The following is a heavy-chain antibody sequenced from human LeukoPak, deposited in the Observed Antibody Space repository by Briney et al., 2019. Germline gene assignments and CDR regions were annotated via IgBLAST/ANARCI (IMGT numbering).Heavy chain of an antibody. J-gene: IGHJ5*02. CDR3: ARGRIARNWFDP. CDR2: MNPNSGNT. D-gene: IGHD2-15*01. V-gene: IGHV1-8*01. CDR1: GYTFTSYD. Sequence: ASVKVSCKASGYTFTSYDIDWVRQAAGQGLEWMGWMNPNSGNTVYAQKFQGRVPMTRTTSISTACMELSSLRSEDTAVYYCARGRIARNWFDPWGQGTLVTVSS.